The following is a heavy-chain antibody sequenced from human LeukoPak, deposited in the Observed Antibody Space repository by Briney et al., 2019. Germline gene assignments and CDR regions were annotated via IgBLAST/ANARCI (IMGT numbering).Heavy chain of an antibody. Sequence: PSETLSLTCAVSGYSISSGYYWGWIRQPPGKGLEWIGSIYHSGSTYYNPSLKSRVTISVDTSKNQFSLKLSSVTAADTAVHYCARQSGRIQLWLGYFDYWGQGTLVTVSS. CDR2: IYHSGST. V-gene: IGHV4-38-2*01. CDR1: GYSISSGYY. CDR3: ARQSGRIQLWLGYFDY. J-gene: IGHJ4*02. D-gene: IGHD5-18*01.